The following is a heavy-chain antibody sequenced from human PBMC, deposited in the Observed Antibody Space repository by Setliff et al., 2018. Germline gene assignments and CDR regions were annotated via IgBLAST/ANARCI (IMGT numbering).Heavy chain of an antibody. CDR2: IRYDGSNK. CDR1: GFTFSSYG. V-gene: IGHV3-30*02. Sequence: PGGSLRLSCAASGFTFSSYGMHWVRQAPGKGLEWVAFIRYDGSNKYYADSVKGRFTISRDNAKKSLSLQMNSLRAEDTAVYYCARDNNYYDRSGYYSGHDVWGQGILVTVSS. D-gene: IGHD3-22*01. CDR3: ARDNNYYDRSGYYSGHDV. J-gene: IGHJ4*03.